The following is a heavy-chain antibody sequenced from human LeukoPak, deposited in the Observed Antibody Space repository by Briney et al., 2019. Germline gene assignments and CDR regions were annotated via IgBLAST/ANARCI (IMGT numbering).Heavy chain of an antibody. D-gene: IGHD3-10*01. CDR2: IYYSGST. J-gene: IGHJ4*02. CDR3: ASRGPMGSEGYYFDY. CDR1: GGSISSSSSY. Sequence: SETLSLTCTVSGGSISSSSSYWGWIRQPPGKGLEWIGSIYYSGSTYYNPSLKSRVTISVDTSKNQFSLKLSSVTAADTAVYYYASRGPMGSEGYYFDYWGQGTLVTVSS. V-gene: IGHV4-39*01.